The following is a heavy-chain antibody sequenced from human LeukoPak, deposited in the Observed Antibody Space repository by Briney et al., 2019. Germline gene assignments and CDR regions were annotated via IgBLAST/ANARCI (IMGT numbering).Heavy chain of an antibody. D-gene: IGHD6-19*01. CDR2: ISAYNDNT. Sequence: GASVKVSCKASGYTFNIYGISWVRQAPGQGLEWMGWISAYNDNTNYAQKLQGRVTMTTDTSTSTAYMELRSLRSDDTAVYYCARAGGIAVAGIFSNWFDPWGQGTLVTVSS. CDR1: GYTFNIYG. J-gene: IGHJ5*02. V-gene: IGHV1-18*01. CDR3: ARAGGIAVAGIFSNWFDP.